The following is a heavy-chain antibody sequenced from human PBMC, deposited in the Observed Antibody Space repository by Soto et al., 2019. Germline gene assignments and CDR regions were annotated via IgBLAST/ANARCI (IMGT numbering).Heavy chain of an antibody. CDR2: IYHSGST. V-gene: IGHV4-38-2*01. CDR3: AGRKILAYCGGDCFGWFDP. D-gene: IGHD2-21*02. J-gene: IGHJ5*02. CDR1: GYSISSGYY. Sequence: XGTLCLSCAVSGYSISSGYYWCCIRQPPGKGLEWIGSIYHSGSTYYNPSLKSRVTISVDTSKNQFSLKLSSVTAADTAVYYCAGRKILAYCGGDCFGWFDPWGQGTLVTVSS.